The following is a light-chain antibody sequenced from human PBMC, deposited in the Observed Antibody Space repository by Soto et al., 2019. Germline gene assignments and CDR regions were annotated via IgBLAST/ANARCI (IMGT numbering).Light chain of an antibody. CDR1: QSISSY. CDR2: AAS. CDR3: QQSYSTLD. V-gene: IGKV1-39*01. J-gene: IGKJ3*01. Sequence: DIQMTQSPSSLSASVVHRVTLTCPASQSISSYLNWYQKQPEKAPKLLIYAASSLQSGVPSRFSGSGSGTDFTLTISSLQPEDFATYYCQQSYSTLDFGPGTKVDF.